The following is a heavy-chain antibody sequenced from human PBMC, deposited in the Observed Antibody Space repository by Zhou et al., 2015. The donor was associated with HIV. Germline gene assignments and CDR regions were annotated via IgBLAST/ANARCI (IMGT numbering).Heavy chain of an antibody. CDR3: AREKGLGYCSGGSCYNYYYGMDV. V-gene: IGHV1-69*01. CDR1: GGSFSSHA. D-gene: IGHD2-15*01. CDR2: IIPVFGTP. J-gene: IGHJ6*02. Sequence: QVQLVQSGAEVKKPGSSVKVSFKASGGSFSSHAISWVRQAPGQGLEWMGGIIPVFGTPNYAQKFQGRVTFTADDSTTTAYMELRSLRSEDTAVYYCAREKGLGYCSGGSCYNYYYGMDVWGQGTTVTVSS.